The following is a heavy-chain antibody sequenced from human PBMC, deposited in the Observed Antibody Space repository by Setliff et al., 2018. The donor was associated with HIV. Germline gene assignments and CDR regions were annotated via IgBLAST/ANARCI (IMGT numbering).Heavy chain of an antibody. D-gene: IGHD2-21*01. CDR2: IYHTGSS. V-gene: IGHV4-38-2*01. CDR1: GFSISSRYY. J-gene: IGHJ4*02. CDR3: ALRRYSSWARFDS. Sequence: PSETLSLTCDVSGFSISSRYYWGWIRQSPGKGLEWIGNIYHTGSSYYNPSLKSRVTISVDTSKNQFSLRLSSVAAGDTAVYYCALRRYSSWARFDSWGQGTLVTVSS.